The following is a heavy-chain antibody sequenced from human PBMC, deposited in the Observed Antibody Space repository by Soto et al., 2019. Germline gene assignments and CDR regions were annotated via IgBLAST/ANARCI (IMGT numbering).Heavy chain of an antibody. V-gene: IGHV3-33*01. CDR2: IWYDGSNK. Sequence: QVQLVESGGGVVQPGRSLRLSCAASGFTFSSYGMHWVRQAPGKGLEWVAVIWYDGSNKYYADSVKGRFTISRDNSKNTLYLQMNSLRAEDTAVYYCARDRHSYGLDYWGQGTLVTVSS. CDR1: GFTFSSYG. D-gene: IGHD5-18*01. J-gene: IGHJ4*02. CDR3: ARDRHSYGLDY.